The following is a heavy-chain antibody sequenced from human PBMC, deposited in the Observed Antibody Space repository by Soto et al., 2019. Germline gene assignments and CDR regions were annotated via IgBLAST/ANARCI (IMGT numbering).Heavy chain of an antibody. D-gene: IGHD1-7*01. CDR3: AREGLELESTIDY. Sequence: VGSLRLSCAASEFTFSSYAMHWVRQAPGKGLEWVAVISYDGSNKYYADSVKGRFTISRDNSKNTLYLQMNSLRAEDTAVYYCAREGLELESTIDYWAREPWSPSPQ. V-gene: IGHV3-30-3*01. CDR2: ISYDGSNK. CDR1: EFTFSSYA. J-gene: IGHJ4*02.